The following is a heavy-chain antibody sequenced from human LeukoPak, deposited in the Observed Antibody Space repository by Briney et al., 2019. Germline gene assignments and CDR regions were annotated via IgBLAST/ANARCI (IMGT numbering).Heavy chain of an antibody. Sequence: GGSLRLSCVGSGFTFSTYSMNWVRQAPGKGLEWVAFISRNSSCIHYADSVKGRFTISRDNAKNSLYLQMNSLRAEDTAFYYCAKQAGGSSSGWYFDYWGQGTLVTVSS. J-gene: IGHJ4*02. CDR3: AKQAGGSSSGWYFDY. CDR2: ISRNSSCI. D-gene: IGHD6-19*01. CDR1: GFTFSTYS. V-gene: IGHV3-21*01.